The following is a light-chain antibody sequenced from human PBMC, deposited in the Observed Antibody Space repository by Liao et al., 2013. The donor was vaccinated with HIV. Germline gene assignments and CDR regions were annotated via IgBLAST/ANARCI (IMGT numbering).Light chain of an antibody. V-gene: IGLV3-21*04. CDR2: YDS. CDR3: QVWDSSSDRV. CDR1: NIGSES. Sequence: SYELTQPPSVSVAPGKTARITCGGHNIGSESVHWYQQKPGQAPVLVIYYDSDRPSGIPERFSGSNSGNTATLTISRVEAGDEADYYCQVWDSSSDRVFGGGTKLTVL. J-gene: IGLJ3*02.